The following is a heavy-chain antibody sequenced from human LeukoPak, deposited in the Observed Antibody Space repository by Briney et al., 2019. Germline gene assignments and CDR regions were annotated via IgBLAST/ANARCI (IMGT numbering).Heavy chain of an antibody. CDR3: ASRSSIWSGYQDTLYYFDS. CDR1: GGSISSYY. CDR2: IYYSGST. V-gene: IGHV4-59*01. Sequence: PSETLSLTCTVSGGSISSYYWSWIRQPPGKRLEWIGHIYYSGSTNYNPSLKSRVTISVDTSKNQFSLRLSSVTAADSAVYYCASRSSIWSGYQDTLYYFDSWGQGTLVTVSS. D-gene: IGHD3-3*01. J-gene: IGHJ4*02.